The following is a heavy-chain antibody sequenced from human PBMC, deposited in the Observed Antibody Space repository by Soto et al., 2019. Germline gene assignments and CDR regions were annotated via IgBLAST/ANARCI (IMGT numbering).Heavy chain of an antibody. D-gene: IGHD6-6*01. CDR2: IYKSGRT. V-gene: IGHV4-30-4*01. Sequence: SETLSLTCAVSGDSIGSGDYYLTWIRQSPGKGLEYIGYIYKSGRTYYNPSLKSRPVISLDTSKNQVFLRLTSLTAADTAMYFCARSLSSSSGYFDPWGQGTLVTVSS. CDR3: ARSLSSSSGYFDP. CDR1: GDSIGSGDYY. J-gene: IGHJ5*02.